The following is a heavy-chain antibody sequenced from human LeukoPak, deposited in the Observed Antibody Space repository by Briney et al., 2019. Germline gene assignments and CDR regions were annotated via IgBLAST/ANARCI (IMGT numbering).Heavy chain of an antibody. CDR1: GFTFTTYW. CDR2: IKQDGSEK. D-gene: IGHD1-26*01. V-gene: IGHV3-7*03. CDR3: AKDMRRYSGSYYYYGMDV. J-gene: IGHJ6*02. Sequence: GRSLRLSCAASGFTFTTYWMSWVRQAPGKGLEWVANIKQDGSEKYYVDSVKGRFTISRDNAKNSLYLQMNSLRAEDTALYYCAKDMRRYSGSYYYYGMDVWGQGTTVTVSS.